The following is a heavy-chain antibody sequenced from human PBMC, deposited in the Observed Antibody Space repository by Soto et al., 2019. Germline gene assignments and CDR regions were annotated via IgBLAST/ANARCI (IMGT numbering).Heavy chain of an antibody. J-gene: IGHJ4*02. V-gene: IGHV1-3*01. CDR1: GYTFTSYA. CDR2: INAGNGNT. Sequence: QVQLVQSGAEVKKPGASVKVSCKASGYTFTSYAMDWVRQAPGQRLEWMGGINAGNGNTKYSQKFQGRVTITRDTSASTAYMELSSLRAEDTAVYYCARDMGFGLSDYWGQGTLVTVSS. D-gene: IGHD3-10*01. CDR3: ARDMGFGLSDY.